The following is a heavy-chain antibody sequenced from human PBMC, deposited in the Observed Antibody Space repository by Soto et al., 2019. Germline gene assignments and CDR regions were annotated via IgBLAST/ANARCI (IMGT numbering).Heavy chain of an antibody. Sequence: QVQLQESGPGLVKPSQTLSLTCTVSGGSISTTDYYWSWIRQHPGKGLEWIGYIYYTGTTYYNPSLKSRVIVSVDTSKNQFSLKLNSVTAADTAVYYCARVKLKPVTPLQWFDPWGQGTLVTVSA. CDR1: GGSISTTDYY. D-gene: IGHD4-17*01. V-gene: IGHV4-31*03. CDR2: IYYTGTT. J-gene: IGHJ5*02. CDR3: ARVKLKPVTPLQWFDP.